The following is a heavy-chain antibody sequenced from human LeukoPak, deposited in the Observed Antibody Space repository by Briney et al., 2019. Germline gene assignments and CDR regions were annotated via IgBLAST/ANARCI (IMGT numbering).Heavy chain of an antibody. V-gene: IGHV3-21*01. D-gene: IGHD3-10*01. CDR2: ISSSSSYI. J-gene: IGHJ4*02. CDR1: GFTFSSYE. Sequence: GGSLRLSCAASGFTFSSYEMNWVRQAPGKGLEWVSSISSSSSYIYYADSVKGRFTISRDNAKNSLYLQMNSLRAEGTAVYYCARDRTYGSGSMVGYWGQGTLVTVSS. CDR3: ARDRTYGSGSMVGY.